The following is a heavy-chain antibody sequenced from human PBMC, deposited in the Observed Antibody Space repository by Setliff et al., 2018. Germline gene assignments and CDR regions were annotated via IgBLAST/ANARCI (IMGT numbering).Heavy chain of an antibody. D-gene: IGHD3-22*01. Sequence: SETLSLTCAVYGGSFSGYYWTWMRQPPGKGLEWIGEINHSGSTNYNPSLKSRVTTSVDTSKNQFSLNLTSVTAADTAVYYCARRGDINGYYYHEDAFDIWGQGTMVTVSS. V-gene: IGHV4-34*01. CDR2: INHSGST. CDR3: ARRGDINGYYYHEDAFDI. J-gene: IGHJ3*02. CDR1: GGSFSGYY.